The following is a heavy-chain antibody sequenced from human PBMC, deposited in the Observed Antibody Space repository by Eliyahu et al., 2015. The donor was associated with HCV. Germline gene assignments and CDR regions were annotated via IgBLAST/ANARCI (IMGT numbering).Heavy chain of an antibody. CDR3: TLQGVGMDV. Sequence: EVQLVESGGGLVQPGGSLKLSCAASGFTFSGSAMHWVRQASGKGLEWVGRIRSKANSYATAYAASVKGRFTISRDDSKNTAYLQMNSLKTEDTAVYYCTLQGVGMDVWGQGTTVTVSS. V-gene: IGHV3-73*01. CDR2: IRSKANSYAT. CDR1: GFTFSGSA. J-gene: IGHJ6*02. D-gene: IGHD3-16*01.